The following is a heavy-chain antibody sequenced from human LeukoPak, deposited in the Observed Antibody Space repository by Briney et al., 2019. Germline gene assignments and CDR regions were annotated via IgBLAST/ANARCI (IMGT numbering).Heavy chain of an antibody. CDR3: ATYCSGGDCYRYYFDY. J-gene: IGHJ4*02. Sequence: PSETLSLTCTVPVGSISSYYWSWIRQPPGKGLERIGYIYYSGSTNYNPSLESRLSISLDTSQNHLSLKLNSVTAADTAVYFCATYCSGGDCYRYYFDYWGQGTLVTVSS. D-gene: IGHD2-21*02. CDR1: VGSISSYY. CDR2: IYYSGST. V-gene: IGHV4-59*12.